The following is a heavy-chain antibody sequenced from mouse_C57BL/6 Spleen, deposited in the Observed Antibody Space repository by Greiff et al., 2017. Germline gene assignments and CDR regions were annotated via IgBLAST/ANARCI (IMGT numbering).Heavy chain of an antibody. Sequence: EVHLVESWGGLVKPGGSLKLSCAASGFTFSDYGMHWVRQAPEKGLEWVAYISSGSSTIYYADTVKGRFTISRDNAKNTLFLQMTSLRSEDTAMYYCANYYGSSYWFAYWGQGTLVTVSA. D-gene: IGHD1-1*01. CDR3: ANYYGSSYWFAY. V-gene: IGHV5-17*01. J-gene: IGHJ3*01. CDR1: GFTFSDYG. CDR2: ISSGSSTI.